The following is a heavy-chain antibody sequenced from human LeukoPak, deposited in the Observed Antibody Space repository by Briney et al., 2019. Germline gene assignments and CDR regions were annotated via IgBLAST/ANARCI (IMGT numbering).Heavy chain of an antibody. D-gene: IGHD2-2*01. V-gene: IGHV3-20*04. CDR3: AKLGCTGTICYANY. CDR1: GFTFDDYG. J-gene: IGHJ4*02. CDR2: INWNGGST. Sequence: RPGGSLRLSCAASGFTFDDYGMSWVRQAPGKGLEWVSGINWNGGSTGYADSVKGRFTISRDNAKNSLYLQMNSLRAEDTALYYCAKLGCTGTICYANYWGQGTLVTVSS.